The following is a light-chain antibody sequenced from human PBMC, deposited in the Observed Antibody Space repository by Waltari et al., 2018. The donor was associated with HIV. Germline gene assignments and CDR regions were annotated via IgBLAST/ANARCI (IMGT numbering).Light chain of an antibody. CDR3: SSYTSSATWV. Sequence: QSALTQPASVSGSPGQSITISCTGATSDVGNYNYVSWYQHHPGKAPNLMIYDVTKRPSGVSNRCSGSKSGNTASLTISGLQAEDEADYFCSSYTSSATWVFGGGTKLTVV. V-gene: IGLV2-14*03. J-gene: IGLJ3*02. CDR1: TSDVGNYNY. CDR2: DVT.